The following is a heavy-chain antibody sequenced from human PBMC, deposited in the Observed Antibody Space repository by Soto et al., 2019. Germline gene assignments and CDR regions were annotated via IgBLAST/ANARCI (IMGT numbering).Heavy chain of an antibody. CDR1: RFTFSTYA. J-gene: IGHJ3*02. Sequence: EVHLLDSGGGLVQPGGSLRLSCAASRFTFSTYAMSWVRQAPGKGLEWVSGISGGGGDTSYADSVRGRFTCSRDNSKNTLYLQMNSLRAEDTALYYCAKSLFGGPDIWGQGTMVTVSS. D-gene: IGHD2-15*01. CDR2: ISGGGGDT. CDR3: AKSLFGGPDI. V-gene: IGHV3-23*01.